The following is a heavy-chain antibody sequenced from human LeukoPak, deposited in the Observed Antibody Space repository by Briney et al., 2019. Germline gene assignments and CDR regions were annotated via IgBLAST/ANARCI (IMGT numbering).Heavy chain of an antibody. D-gene: IGHD3-22*01. CDR3: ATYDSSGYYYVDY. Sequence: PGGSLRLSCAASGFTFSSYSMNWVRQAPGKGLEWVSSISSSSSYIYYAGSVKGRFTISRDNAKNSLYLQMNSLRAEDTAVYYCATYDSSGYYYVDYWGQGTLVTVSS. CDR1: GFTFSSYS. CDR2: ISSSSSYI. V-gene: IGHV3-21*01. J-gene: IGHJ4*02.